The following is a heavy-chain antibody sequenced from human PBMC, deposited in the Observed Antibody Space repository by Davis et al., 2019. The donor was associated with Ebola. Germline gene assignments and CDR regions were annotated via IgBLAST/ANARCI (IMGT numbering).Heavy chain of an antibody. CDR1: GGSFSGYY. CDR3: ARATWRGYFDL. CDR2: INHSGST. J-gene: IGHJ2*01. Sequence: GSLRLSCAVYGGSFSGYYWSWIRQPPGKGLEWIGEINHSGSTNYNPSLKSRVTISVDTSKNQFSLKLSSVTAADTAVYYCARATWRGYFDLWGRGTLVTVSS. V-gene: IGHV4-34*01.